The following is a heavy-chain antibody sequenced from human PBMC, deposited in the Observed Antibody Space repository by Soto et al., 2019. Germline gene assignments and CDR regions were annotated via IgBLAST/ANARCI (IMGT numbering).Heavy chain of an antibody. J-gene: IGHJ4*02. CDR2: ISYDGSNK. V-gene: IGHV3-30-3*01. Sequence: QVQLVESGGGVVQPGRSLRLSCAASGFTFSSYAMHWVRQAPGKGLEWVAVISYDGSNKYYADSVKGRFTISRDNSENTLYLQMNSLRAEDTAVYYCARKWVVRGVHYYFDYWGQGTLVTVSS. CDR3: ARKWVVRGVHYYFDY. CDR1: GFTFSSYA. D-gene: IGHD3-10*01.